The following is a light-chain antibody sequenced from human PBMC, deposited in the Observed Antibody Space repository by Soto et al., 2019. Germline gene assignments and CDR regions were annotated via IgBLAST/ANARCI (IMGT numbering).Light chain of an antibody. CDR3: QSYDSSLRGSVV. CDR1: SSNIGAGYD. J-gene: IGLJ2*01. Sequence: QLVLTQPPSVSGAPGQRVTISCTGSSSNIGAGYDVHWYQQLPGTAPKLLIYGNSNRPSGVPDRFSGSKSGTSASLAITGLQAEDEADYYCQSYDSSLRGSVVFGGGTKLTVL. CDR2: GNS. V-gene: IGLV1-40*01.